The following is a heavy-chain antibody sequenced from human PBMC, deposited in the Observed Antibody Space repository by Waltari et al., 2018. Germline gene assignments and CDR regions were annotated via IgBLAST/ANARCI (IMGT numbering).Heavy chain of an antibody. CDR1: GFTFSSYG. CDR3: AKSAGIAAAGRGYYMDV. D-gene: IGHD6-13*01. Sequence: QVQLVESGGGVVQPGRSLRLSCAASGFTFSSYGMHWVRQAPGKGLEWVAVIWYDGSNKYYADSVTGRFTSSGDNSKNTLYRQMNSLRAEDTAVYYCAKSAGIAAAGRGYYMDVWGKGTTVTVSS. V-gene: IGHV3-33*06. CDR2: IWYDGSNK. J-gene: IGHJ6*03.